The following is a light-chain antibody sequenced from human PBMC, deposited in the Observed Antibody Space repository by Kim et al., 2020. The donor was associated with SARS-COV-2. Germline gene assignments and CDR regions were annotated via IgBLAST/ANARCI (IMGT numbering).Light chain of an antibody. V-gene: IGLV3-21*04. CDR3: QVWDGSNDHVV. Sequence: SYELTQPPSVSVAPGETARISCGGYNVGSKSVHWYQQKPGQAPVLVIYFDSNRPSGSPERFSGSNSGNTATLSISRVEVGDEADYYCQVWDGSNDHVVFGGGTQLTVL. J-gene: IGLJ7*01. CDR1: NVGSKS. CDR2: FDS.